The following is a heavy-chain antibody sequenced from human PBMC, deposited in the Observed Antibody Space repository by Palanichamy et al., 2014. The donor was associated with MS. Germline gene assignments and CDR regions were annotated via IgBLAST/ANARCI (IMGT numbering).Heavy chain of an antibody. CDR1: GFTFSNYG. V-gene: IGHV3-23*01. D-gene: IGHD3-16*01. Sequence: EVQLLESGGGLVQPGGSLRLSCAASGFTFSNYGMSWVRQAPGKGLEWVSVISGSGGSPHYADSVKGRFTISRDNPKNTLYLQMNSLRVEDTAVYYCVKDHGGVPGDYWGQGTLVTVSS. CDR3: VKDHGGVPGDY. CDR2: ISGSGGSP. J-gene: IGHJ4*02.